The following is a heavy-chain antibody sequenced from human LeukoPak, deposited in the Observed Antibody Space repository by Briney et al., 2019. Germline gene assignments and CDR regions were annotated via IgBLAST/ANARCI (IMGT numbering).Heavy chain of an antibody. CDR3: SRNGLVDFDY. CDR2: IRRRAYGGAA. CDR1: GFAFDDFA. J-gene: IGHJ4*02. Sequence: QSGGSLRLSCTISGFAFDDFAMSWVRQPAGKGLEWVGFIRRRAYGGAAEYAASVKGRFIISRDDSKGIAYLQMNSLKTEDTAVYYCSRNGLVDFDYWGQGSRVIVSP. V-gene: IGHV3-49*04.